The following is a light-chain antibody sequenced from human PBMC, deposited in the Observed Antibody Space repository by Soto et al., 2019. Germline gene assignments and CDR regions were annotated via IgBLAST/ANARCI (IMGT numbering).Light chain of an antibody. CDR2: NDN. Sequence: QSVLTQPPSTSGTPGQRVTISFSGSSSNIGSKTLNWFRQVPGTAPKLLIYNDNQRPSGVPDRFSGSKSGTSASLAISGLQSEDEAEYYCATWDVSLNGRVFGGGTKLTGL. V-gene: IGLV1-44*01. CDR1: SSNIGSKT. CDR3: ATWDVSLNGRV. J-gene: IGLJ3*02.